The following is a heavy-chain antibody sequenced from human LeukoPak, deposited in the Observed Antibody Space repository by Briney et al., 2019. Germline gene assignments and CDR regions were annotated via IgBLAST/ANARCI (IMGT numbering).Heavy chain of an antibody. Sequence: GGSLRLSCAASGFTFTNHPMHWVRQASGKRLEYVSAISPSGDWTWYADSVKGRFTISRDNSKNTLYLQMNSLRAEDTAVYYCAKEGPSYYFDYWGQGTLVTVSS. J-gene: IGHJ4*02. CDR3: AKEGPSYYFDY. CDR1: GFTFTNHP. CDR2: ISPSGDWT. V-gene: IGHV3-64*04.